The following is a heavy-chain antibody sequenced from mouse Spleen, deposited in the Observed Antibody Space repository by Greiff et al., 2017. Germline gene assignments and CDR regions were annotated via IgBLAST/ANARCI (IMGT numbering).Heavy chain of an antibody. V-gene: IGHV5-17*01. D-gene: IGHD4-1*01. J-gene: IGHJ3*01. Sequence: EVKLVESGGGLVKPGGSLKLSCAASGFTFSDYGMHWVRQAPEKGLEWVAYISSGSSTIYYADTVKGRFTISRDNAKNTLFLQMTSLRSEDTAMYYCAVLTGTAWFAYWGQGTLVTVSA. CDR2: ISSGSSTI. CDR1: GFTFSDYG. CDR3: AVLTGTAWFAY.